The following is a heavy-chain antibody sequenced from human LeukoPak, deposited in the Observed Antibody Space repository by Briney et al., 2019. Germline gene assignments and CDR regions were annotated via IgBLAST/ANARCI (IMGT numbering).Heavy chain of an antibody. J-gene: IGHJ4*02. D-gene: IGHD5-18*01. CDR1: GFTFSSYA. CDR2: IRGSGDRT. Sequence: GGSLSLSCAASGFTFSSYAMSWVRQAPGKGLEWVSGIRGSGDRTYYADSVKGRFTISRDNSKNTLYLQMNSLRGEDTAVYYCAKDRGSTAMVWPLDYWGQGTLVAVS. CDR3: AKDRGSTAMVWPLDY. V-gene: IGHV3-23*01.